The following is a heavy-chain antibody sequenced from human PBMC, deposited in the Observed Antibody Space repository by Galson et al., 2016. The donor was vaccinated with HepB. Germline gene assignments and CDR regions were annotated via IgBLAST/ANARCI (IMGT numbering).Heavy chain of an antibody. CDR3: ARDKVAPRSYGRYYYYGMDV. CDR2: IIPILGIA. J-gene: IGHJ6*02. V-gene: IGHV1-69*04. Sequence: SVKVSCKASGGTFSGYAISWVRQAPGQGLEWMGRIIPILGIANYAQKFQGRVTITADKSTSTAYMELRSLRSEDTAVYYCARDKVAPRSYGRYYYYGMDVWGQGTTVTVSS. CDR1: GGTFSGYA. D-gene: IGHD5-18*01.